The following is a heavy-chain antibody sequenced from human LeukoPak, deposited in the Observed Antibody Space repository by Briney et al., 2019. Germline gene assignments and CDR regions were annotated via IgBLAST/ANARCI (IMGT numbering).Heavy chain of an antibody. D-gene: IGHD4-17*01. V-gene: IGHV3-23*01. CDR1: GFTFSSYA. Sequence: GGSLRLSCAASGFTFSSYAMSWVRQAPGKGLEWVSVISGGGGSTDYADSVKGRFTISRDNSKNTLYLQMNSLRAEDTAVYYCAKDLSYGDYGDFDYWGQGTLVTVSS. J-gene: IGHJ4*02. CDR3: AKDLSYGDYGDFDY. CDR2: ISGGGGST.